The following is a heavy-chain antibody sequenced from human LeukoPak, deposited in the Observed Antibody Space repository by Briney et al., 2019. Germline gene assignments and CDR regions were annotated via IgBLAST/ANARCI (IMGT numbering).Heavy chain of an antibody. V-gene: IGHV1-69-2*01. Sequence: GASVKVSCKASGYTFTDYYMHWVQQAPGKGLEWMRRVDPEDGETIYAEKFQGRVTITADTSTDTAYMELSSLRSEDTAVYYCATWAIAAAGIDYWGQGTLVTVSS. CDR1: GYTFTDYY. CDR3: ATWAIAAAGIDY. J-gene: IGHJ4*02. D-gene: IGHD6-13*01. CDR2: VDPEDGET.